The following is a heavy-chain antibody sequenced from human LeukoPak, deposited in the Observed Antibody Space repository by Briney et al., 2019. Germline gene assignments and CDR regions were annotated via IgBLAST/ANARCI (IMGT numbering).Heavy chain of an antibody. J-gene: IGHJ4*02. D-gene: IGHD6-19*01. Sequence: GGSLRLSCAASGFTVSNNYMSWVRQAPGKGLEWVSVIYSGGSTYYADSVKGRFTISRDNSKNTLYLQMNSLRAEDTALYYCAKEPIAVPGTFDYWGQGTLVAVSS. CDR3: AKEPIAVPGTFDY. V-gene: IGHV3-66*01. CDR1: GFTVSNNY. CDR2: IYSGGST.